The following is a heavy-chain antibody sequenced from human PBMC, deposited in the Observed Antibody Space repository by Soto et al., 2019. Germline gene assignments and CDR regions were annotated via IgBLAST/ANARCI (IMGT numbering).Heavy chain of an antibody. J-gene: IGHJ4*02. Sequence: QVQLQESGPGRVKPSETLSLTCSVSGGSITDYSWNWIRQSAGKGLEWIGRISATGKNQVNPSLQSRVTKSRETAQDQVSLKLDSGTAADPAVYYCAGESGENWSYEAYWGQGTLVTVSS. D-gene: IGHD1-7*01. V-gene: IGHV4-4*07. CDR3: AGESGENWSYEAY. CDR2: ISATGKN. CDR1: GGSITDYS.